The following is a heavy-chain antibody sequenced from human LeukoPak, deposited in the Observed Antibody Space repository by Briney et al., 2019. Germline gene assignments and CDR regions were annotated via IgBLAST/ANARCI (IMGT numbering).Heavy chain of an antibody. V-gene: IGHV1-69*04. CDR1: GGSFSTYA. Sequence: SVKVSCKSSGGSFSTYAVNWVRQTPGQGLEWMGRLIPVLGMSHYAPGFQGRVTLTADRSTNTAYMELDRLTSDDTAVYFCARDRGGGFDLAFFDHWGQGTLVTVSS. J-gene: IGHJ4*02. D-gene: IGHD5-12*01. CDR2: LIPVLGMS. CDR3: ARDRGGGFDLAFFDH.